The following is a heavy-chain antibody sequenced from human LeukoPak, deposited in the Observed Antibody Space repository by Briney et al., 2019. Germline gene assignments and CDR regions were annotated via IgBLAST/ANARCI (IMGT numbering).Heavy chain of an antibody. CDR3: ARNRVVAAPNFDY. J-gene: IGHJ4*02. Sequence: SETLSLTCTVSGGSISSYYWTWIRQPPGKGLEWLGYIYDSGNTNYNPSLKSRVTISLDTSENQFSLRLPSVTAADTAVYYCARNRVVAAPNFDYWGQGTLVTVFS. V-gene: IGHV4-59*01. D-gene: IGHD6-6*01. CDR2: IYDSGNT. CDR1: GGSISSYY.